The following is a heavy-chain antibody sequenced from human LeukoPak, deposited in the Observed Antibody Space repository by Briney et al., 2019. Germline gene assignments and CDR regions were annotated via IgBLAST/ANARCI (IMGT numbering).Heavy chain of an antibody. CDR3: AKDGRGGAELDY. J-gene: IGHJ4*02. CDR1: GFTFNNYN. D-gene: IGHD3-10*01. V-gene: IGHV3-21*01. CDR2: ITSSGTYI. Sequence: GGSLRLSCAASGFTFNNYNMNWVRQAPGRALEWVSSITSSGTYIFYADSVKGRFTISRDNAKNSLYLQMNSLGPEDTAVYYCAKDGRGGAELDYWGQGTLVTVSS.